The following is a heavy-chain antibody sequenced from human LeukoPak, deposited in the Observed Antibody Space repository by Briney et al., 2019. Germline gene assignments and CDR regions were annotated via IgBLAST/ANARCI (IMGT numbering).Heavy chain of an antibody. D-gene: IGHD3-22*01. CDR3: ARHKDYYDSSGYPYYFDY. J-gene: IGHJ4*02. CDR2: IYYSGST. CDR1: GGSISSYY. V-gene: IGHV4-59*08. Sequence: SETLSLTCTVSGGSISSYYWSWIRQPPGKGLEWIGYIYYSGSTNYNPSLKSRVTISVDTSKNQFSLKLSSVTAPDTAVYYCARHKDYYDSSGYPYYFDYWGQGTLVTVSS.